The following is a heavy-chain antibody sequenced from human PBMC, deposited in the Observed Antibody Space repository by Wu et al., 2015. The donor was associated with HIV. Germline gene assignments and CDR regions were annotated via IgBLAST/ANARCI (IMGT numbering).Heavy chain of an antibody. CDR1: GYSFNRYG. V-gene: IGHV1-18*01. CDR3: ARSGRGTYYYFDL. CDR2: ISGHNGNT. J-gene: IGHJ4*02. D-gene: IGHD1-26*01. Sequence: QVHLVQSGAEVKTPGASVKVSCKASGYSFNRYGMSWVRQGPGQGLEWMGWISGHNGNTNYAEAFQGXLTLTADTSTGTAYMEVRSLKSDDTAVFYXARSGRGTYYYFDLWGQGNGGHRLL.